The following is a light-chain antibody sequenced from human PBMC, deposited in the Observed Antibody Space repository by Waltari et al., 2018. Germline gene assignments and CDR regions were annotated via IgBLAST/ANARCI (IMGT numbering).Light chain of an antibody. CDR3: QVWDTNSDHLYV. Sequence: SYVLTQPPSVSVAPGQTARITCGGNNIGSQSVPLYQQKSGQAPGMVVYDDSDRPSGIPERFSGSKSGTTATLTISGVEAGDEADYYCQVWDTNSDHLYVFGSGTKVTVL. CDR1: NIGSQS. CDR2: DDS. J-gene: IGLJ1*01. V-gene: IGLV3-21*02.